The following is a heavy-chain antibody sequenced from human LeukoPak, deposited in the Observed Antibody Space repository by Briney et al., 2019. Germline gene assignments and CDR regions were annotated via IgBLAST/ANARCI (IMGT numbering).Heavy chain of an antibody. D-gene: IGHD6-13*01. V-gene: IGHV4-59*01. Sequence: SETLSLTCTVSGGSISSYYWSWIRQPPGKGLEWIGYIYYSGSTNYNPSLKSRVTISVDTSKNQFSLKLSSVTAADTAVYYCARVGSWSYWYSDLWGRGTLVTVSS. CDR2: IYYSGST. CDR1: GGSISSYY. CDR3: ARVGSWSYWYSDL. J-gene: IGHJ2*01.